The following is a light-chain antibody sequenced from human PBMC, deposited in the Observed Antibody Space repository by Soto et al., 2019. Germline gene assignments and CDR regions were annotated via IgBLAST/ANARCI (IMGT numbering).Light chain of an antibody. Sequence: EIVMTQSPATLSVSPGETATLSCRASQRVGINLAWYQQKPGQAPRLLIYSASTRASGIPDRFSGTGSGAEFTLAIGSLQSEDFAFFYCQQYDGWPRTFGQGTKV. CDR2: SAS. V-gene: IGKV3-15*01. CDR1: QRVGIN. CDR3: QQYDGWPRT. J-gene: IGKJ1*01.